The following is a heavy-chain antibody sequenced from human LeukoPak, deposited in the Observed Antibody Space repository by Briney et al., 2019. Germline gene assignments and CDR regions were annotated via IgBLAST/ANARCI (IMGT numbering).Heavy chain of an antibody. Sequence: HPGGSLRLSCAASGFSFSSYAMSWVRQAPGKGLEWVSGISGSDGSTYYADSVKGRFTISRDNSKNTLYLQMNSLRAEDTAVYYCARDSSLGVAAFDPWGQGTLVTVSS. CDR3: ARDSSLGVAAFDP. V-gene: IGHV3-23*01. J-gene: IGHJ5*02. CDR1: GFSFSSYA. D-gene: IGHD2-15*01. CDR2: ISGSDGST.